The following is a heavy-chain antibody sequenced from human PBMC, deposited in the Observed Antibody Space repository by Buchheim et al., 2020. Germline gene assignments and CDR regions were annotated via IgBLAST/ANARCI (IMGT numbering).Heavy chain of an antibody. V-gene: IGHV3-48*03. Sequence: EVQLVESGGGLVQPGGSLRLFCAASGFTFSSYEMNWVRQAPGKGLEWVSYISSSGSTIYYADSVKGRFTISRDNAKNSLYLQMNSLRAEDTAVYYCARDSTVTYYYYGMDVWGQGTT. CDR2: ISSSGSTI. CDR1: GFTFSSYE. CDR3: ARDSTVTYYYYGMDV. J-gene: IGHJ6*02. D-gene: IGHD4-11*01.